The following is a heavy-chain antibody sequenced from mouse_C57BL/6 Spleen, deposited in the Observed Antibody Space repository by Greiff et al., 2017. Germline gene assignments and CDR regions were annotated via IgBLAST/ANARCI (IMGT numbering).Heavy chain of an antibody. D-gene: IGHD2-4*01. CDR3: ARGESHDYDWFAY. Sequence: DVQLQESGPELVKPGASVKMSCKASGYPFTDYNMHWVKQSHGKSLEWIGYINPNNGGTSYNQKFKGKATLTVNKSSSTAYMELRSLTSEDSAVYYCARGESHDYDWFAYWGQGTLVTVSA. CDR2: INPNNGGT. V-gene: IGHV1-22*01. CDR1: GYPFTDYN. J-gene: IGHJ3*01.